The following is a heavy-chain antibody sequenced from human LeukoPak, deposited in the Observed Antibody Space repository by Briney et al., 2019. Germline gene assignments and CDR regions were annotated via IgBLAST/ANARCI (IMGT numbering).Heavy chain of an antibody. Sequence: IGEIYHSGSTNYNPSLKSRVTISVDKSENQFSLKLTSVTAADTAVYYCATIYCDGGNCRGYWGQGTLVTVSS. CDR3: ATIYCDGGNCRGY. CDR2: IYHSGST. D-gene: IGHD2-15*01. V-gene: IGHV4-4*02. J-gene: IGHJ4*02.